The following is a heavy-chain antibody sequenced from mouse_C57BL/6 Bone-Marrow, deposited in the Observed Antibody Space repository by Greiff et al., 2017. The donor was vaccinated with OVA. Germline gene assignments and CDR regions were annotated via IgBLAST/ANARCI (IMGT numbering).Heavy chain of an antibody. V-gene: IGHV1-82*01. D-gene: IGHD2-3*01. Sequence: VQLVESGPELVKPGASVKISCKASGYAFSSSWMNWVKQRPGKGLEWIGRIYPGDGDTNYNGKFKGKATLTADKSSSTAYMQLSSLTSEDSAVYFCARWLLRRYFDVWGTGTTVTVSS. CDR1: GYAFSSSW. CDR3: ARWLLRRYFDV. J-gene: IGHJ1*03. CDR2: IYPGDGDT.